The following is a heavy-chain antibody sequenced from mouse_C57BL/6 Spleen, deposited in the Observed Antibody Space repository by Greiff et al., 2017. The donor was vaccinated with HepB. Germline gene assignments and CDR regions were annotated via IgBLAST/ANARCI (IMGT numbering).Heavy chain of an antibody. Sequence: DVMLVESGDGLVKPGGSLKLSCAASGFTFSSYAMSWVRQTPEKRLEWVAYISSGGDYIYYADTVKGRFTISRDNARNTLYLQMSSLKSEDTAMYYCTRVGYDGYHFDYWGQGTTLTVSS. D-gene: IGHD2-3*01. V-gene: IGHV5-9-1*02. J-gene: IGHJ2*01. CDR2: ISSGGDYI. CDR3: TRVGYDGYHFDY. CDR1: GFTFSSYA.